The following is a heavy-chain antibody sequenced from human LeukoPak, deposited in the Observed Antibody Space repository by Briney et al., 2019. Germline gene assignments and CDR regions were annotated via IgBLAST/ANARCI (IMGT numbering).Heavy chain of an antibody. V-gene: IGHV3-11*01. CDR2: ISSSGGST. CDR1: GFTFSDYY. D-gene: IGHD5-18*01. J-gene: IGHJ4*02. Sequence: GGSLRLSCAASGFTFSDYYMSWIRQAPGKGLEWVSYISSSGGSTYYADSVKGRYTISRDNSKNTLYLQMNSLRAEDTAVYYCAKEMRVPGYSSDWGQGTLVTVSS. CDR3: AKEMRVPGYSSD.